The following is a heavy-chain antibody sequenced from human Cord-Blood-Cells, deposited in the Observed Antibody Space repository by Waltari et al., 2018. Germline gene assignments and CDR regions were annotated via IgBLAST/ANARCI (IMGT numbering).Heavy chain of an antibody. J-gene: IGHJ4*02. CDR1: GFTVSSHY. V-gene: IGHV3-53*01. CDR3: ARAVTSCYYFDY. CDR2: IYSGGST. D-gene: IGHD2-2*01. Sequence: EVQLVESGGGLIQPGGSLRLSCEASGFTVSSHYMNWVRQAPGKGLEWVSVIYSGGSTYYADSVKGRFTISRDNSKNTLYLQMNSLRAEDTAVYYCARAVTSCYYFDYWGQGTLVTVSS.